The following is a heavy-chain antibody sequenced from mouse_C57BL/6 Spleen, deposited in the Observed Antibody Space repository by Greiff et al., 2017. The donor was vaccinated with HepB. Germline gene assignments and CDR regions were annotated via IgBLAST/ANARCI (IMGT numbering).Heavy chain of an antibody. J-gene: IGHJ2*01. CDR2: IYPGRGST. V-gene: IGHV1-55*01. CDR3: ARGLRLLHFDY. D-gene: IGHD3-2*02. Sequence: VKLQQPGAELVKPGASVKMSCKASGYTFTSYWITWVKQRPGQGLEWIGGIYPGRGSTNYNEKFKSKATLTVDTSSSTAYMQLSSLTSEDSAVYYCARGLRLLHFDYWGQGTTLTVSS. CDR1: GYTFTSYW.